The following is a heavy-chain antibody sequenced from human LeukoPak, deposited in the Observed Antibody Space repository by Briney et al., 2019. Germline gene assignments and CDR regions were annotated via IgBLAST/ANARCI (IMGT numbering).Heavy chain of an antibody. V-gene: IGHV4-34*01. CDR3: ARLPGWLRAVAGGVFDY. Sequence: PSETPSLTCAVYGGSFSGYYWSWIRQPPGKGLEWIGEINHSGSTNYNPSLKSRVTISVDTSKNRFSLRLSSVTAADTAVYYCARLPGWLRAVAGGVFDYWGQGTLVTVSS. CDR2: INHSGST. CDR1: GGSFSGYY. J-gene: IGHJ4*02. D-gene: IGHD6-19*01.